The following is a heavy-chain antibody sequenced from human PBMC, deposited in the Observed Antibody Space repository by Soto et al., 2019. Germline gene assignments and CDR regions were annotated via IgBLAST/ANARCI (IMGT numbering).Heavy chain of an antibody. CDR1: GFTFSSYW. CDR3: ARSRGFGVVIPNDAFDI. J-gene: IGHJ3*02. V-gene: IGHV3-74*01. D-gene: IGHD3-3*01. Sequence: EVQLVESGGGLVQPGGSLRLSCAASGFTFSSYWMHWVRQAPGKGLVWVSRINSDGSSTSYADSVKGRFTISRDNAKNTLYLQMSSLRAEDTAVYYCARSRGFGVVIPNDAFDIWGQGTMVTVSS. CDR2: INSDGSST.